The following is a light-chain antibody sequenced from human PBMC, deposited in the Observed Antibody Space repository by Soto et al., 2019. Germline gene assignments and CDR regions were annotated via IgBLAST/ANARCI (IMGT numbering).Light chain of an antibody. V-gene: IGLV2-23*01. J-gene: IGLJ2*01. CDR3: CSYAGSSIVV. CDR2: EGS. Sequence: QSALTQPASVSGSPGQSITISCTGTSSDVGSYNLVSWYQQHPGKAPKLMIYEGSKRPSGVSNRFSGSKSGNTASLTISGLQADDEADYYCCSYAGSSIVVFGGGTQLTVL. CDR1: SSDVGSYNL.